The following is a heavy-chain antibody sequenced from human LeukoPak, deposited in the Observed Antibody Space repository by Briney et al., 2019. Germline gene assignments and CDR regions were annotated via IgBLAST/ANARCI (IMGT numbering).Heavy chain of an antibody. CDR3: AKGSSYYYDMAWFDP. J-gene: IGHJ5*02. Sequence: ASVKVSCKASGYTFTSYDINWVRQATGQGLEWMGWMNPNSGNTGYAQKFQGRVTMTRNTSISTAYMELGSLRSEDTAVYYCAKGSSYYYDMAWFDPWGQGTLVTVSS. V-gene: IGHV1-8*01. CDR1: GYTFTSYD. D-gene: IGHD3-22*01. CDR2: MNPNSGNT.